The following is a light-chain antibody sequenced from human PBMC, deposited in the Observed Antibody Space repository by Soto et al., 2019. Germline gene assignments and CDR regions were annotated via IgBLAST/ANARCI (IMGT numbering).Light chain of an antibody. V-gene: IGLV4-60*02. CDR2: VEGSGSY. CDR1: SGHSSYI. CDR3: ETWDSNTYV. J-gene: IGLJ1*01. Sequence: QSVLTQSSSASASLGSSVKLTCTLSSGHSSYIIAWHQQQPGKAPRYLMKVEGSGSYNKGSGVPDRFSGSSSGADRYLTISNLQFEDEADYYCETWDSNTYVFGTGTQLTVL.